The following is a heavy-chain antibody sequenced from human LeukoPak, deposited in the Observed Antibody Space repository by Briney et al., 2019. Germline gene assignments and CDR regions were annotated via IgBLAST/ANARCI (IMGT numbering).Heavy chain of an antibody. D-gene: IGHD3-10*01. Sequence: SETLSLTCAVYGGSFSGYYWSWIRQPPGKGLEWMGEINHSGSTYYNPSLKSRVTISIDTSKNQFSLKLSSVTAADTAVYYCARDHSTYGSSPTDYWGQGTLLTVSS. J-gene: IGHJ4*02. V-gene: IGHV4-34*01. CDR2: INHSGST. CDR3: ARDHSTYGSSPTDY. CDR1: GGSFSGYY.